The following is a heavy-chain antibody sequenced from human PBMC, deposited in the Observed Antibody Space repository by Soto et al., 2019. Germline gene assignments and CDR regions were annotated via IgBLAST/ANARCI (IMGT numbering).Heavy chain of an antibody. Sequence: EVQLVESGGGLVQPGGSLRLSCAASGFTFSDHYMDWVRQAPGKGLEWVGRTRNKANSYTTEYAASVKGRFTISRDDSKDSLYLQMNRLKTEDTAVYYCARPGIVGANLYYFDYWGQGTLVTVSS. CDR1: GFTFSDHY. CDR3: ARPGIVGANLYYFDY. V-gene: IGHV3-72*01. D-gene: IGHD1-26*01. J-gene: IGHJ4*02. CDR2: TRNKANSYTT.